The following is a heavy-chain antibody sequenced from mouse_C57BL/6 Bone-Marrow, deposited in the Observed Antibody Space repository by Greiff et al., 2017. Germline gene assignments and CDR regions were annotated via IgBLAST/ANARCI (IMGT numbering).Heavy chain of an antibody. J-gene: IGHJ4*01. Sequence: VQLQQSGAELVRPGASVKLSCTASGFNFKDDYMHWVKQRPEQGLEWIGWIDPENGDTEYAAKFQGKGTITADTSSSTTYLQLSSLTSEDTAVYYCTTWAVDDAMDYWGQGTSVTVSS. CDR1: GFNFKDDY. CDR2: IDPENGDT. V-gene: IGHV14-4*01. CDR3: TTWAVDDAMDY. D-gene: IGHD1-1*01.